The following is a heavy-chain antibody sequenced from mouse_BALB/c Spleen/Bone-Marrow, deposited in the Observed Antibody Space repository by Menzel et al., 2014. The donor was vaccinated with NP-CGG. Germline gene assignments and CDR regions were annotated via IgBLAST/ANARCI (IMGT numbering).Heavy chain of an antibody. V-gene: IGHV5-4*02. Sequence: EVKLMESGGGLVKPGGSLKLSCAASGFTFSDYYMYWVRQTPEKRLEWVATISDGGSYTYYPDSVKGRFTISRDNAKNNLYLQMSSLKSEDTAMYYCARGSSYLDYWRQGTTLPVSS. CDR2: ISDGGSYT. J-gene: IGHJ2*01. CDR1: GFTFSDYY. CDR3: ARGSSYLDY. D-gene: IGHD1-1*01.